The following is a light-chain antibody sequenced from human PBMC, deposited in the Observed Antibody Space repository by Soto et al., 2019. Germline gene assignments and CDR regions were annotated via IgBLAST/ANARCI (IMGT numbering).Light chain of an antibody. CDR1: SSDVGAYDF. J-gene: IGLJ2*01. V-gene: IGLV2-14*01. CDR2: EVT. Sequence: QSALTQPASVSGSPGQSITISCTGTSSDVGAYDFVSWYQHSPGKAPKHIIYEVTYRPSGVSNRFSGSQSGNTASLTISGLQAEDEADYYCSSYRGSSTLTFGGGTKLTVL. CDR3: SSYRGSSTLT.